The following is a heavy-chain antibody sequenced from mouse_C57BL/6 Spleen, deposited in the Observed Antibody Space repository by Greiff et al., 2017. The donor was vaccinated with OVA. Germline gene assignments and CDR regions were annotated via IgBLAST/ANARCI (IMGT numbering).Heavy chain of an antibody. CDR2: IHPNSGST. J-gene: IGHJ4*01. Sequence: QVQLKQPGAELVKPGASVKLSCKASGYTFTSYWMHWVKQRPGQGLEWIGMIHPNSGSTNYNEKFKSKATLTVDKSSSTAYMQLSSLTSEDSAVYYCARPAYGYDIYAMDYWGQGTSVTVAS. CDR3: ARPAYGYDIYAMDY. CDR1: GYTFTSYW. V-gene: IGHV1-64*01. D-gene: IGHD2-2*01.